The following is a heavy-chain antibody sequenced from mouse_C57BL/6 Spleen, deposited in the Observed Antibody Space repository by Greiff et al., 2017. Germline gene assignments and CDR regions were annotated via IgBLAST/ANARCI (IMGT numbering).Heavy chain of an antibody. J-gene: IGHJ4*01. CDR1: GFTFSDYG. Sequence: VQLQQSGGGLVKPGGSLKLSCAASGFTFSDYGMHWVRQAPEKGLEWVAYISSGSCTIYYADTVKGRFTISRDNAKNTLFLQMTSLRSEDTAMYYCAKNYDYFMDYWGQGTSVTVSS. D-gene: IGHD2-4*01. V-gene: IGHV5-17*01. CDR2: ISSGSCTI. CDR3: AKNYDYFMDY.